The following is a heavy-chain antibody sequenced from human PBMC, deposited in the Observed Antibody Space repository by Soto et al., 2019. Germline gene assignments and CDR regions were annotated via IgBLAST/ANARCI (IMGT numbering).Heavy chain of an antibody. CDR3: ARETYFYDSSGYKTLGMDV. CDR2: IIPILGIA. J-gene: IGHJ6*02. Sequence: ASVKVSCKASGGTFSSYTISWVRQAPGQGLEWMGRIIPILGIANYAQKFQGRVTITADKSTSTAYMELSSLRSEDTAVYYCARETYFYDSSGYKTLGMDVWGQGTTVTVSS. D-gene: IGHD3-22*01. V-gene: IGHV1-69*04. CDR1: GGTFSSYT.